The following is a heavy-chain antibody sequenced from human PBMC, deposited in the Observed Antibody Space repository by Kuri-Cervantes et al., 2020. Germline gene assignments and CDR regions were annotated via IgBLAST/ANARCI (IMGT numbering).Heavy chain of an antibody. CDR1: GGSISSSSYY. CDR3: AGEVTNRGY. V-gene: IGHV4-39*07. D-gene: IGHD3-10*01. Sequence: SETLSLTCTVSGGSISSSSYYWGWIRQPPGKGLEWIGSIYYSGSTYCNPSLKSRVTISVDTSKNQFSLKLSSVAAADTAVYYCAGEVTNRGYWGQGTLVTVSS. J-gene: IGHJ4*02. CDR2: IYYSGST.